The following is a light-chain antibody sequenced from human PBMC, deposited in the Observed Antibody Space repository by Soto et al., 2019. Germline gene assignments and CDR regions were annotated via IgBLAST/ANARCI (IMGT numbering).Light chain of an antibody. CDR2: GAS. Sequence: DIQMTQSPSSLSASVGDRVIITCRASQNINRFLHWYQQKPGKAPRLLIYGASSLQNGVPSRFSGSGSGTDFALTISSLQPEDFATYYCQQTYSPVPFTFGQGTRLEL. V-gene: IGKV1-39*01. J-gene: IGKJ5*01. CDR1: QNINRF. CDR3: QQTYSPVPFT.